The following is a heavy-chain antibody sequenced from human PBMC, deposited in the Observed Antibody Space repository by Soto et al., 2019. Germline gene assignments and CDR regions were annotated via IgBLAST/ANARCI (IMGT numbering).Heavy chain of an antibody. J-gene: IGHJ6*02. CDR3: ARDKERHYYYYYGMDV. CDR2: ISSSSSTI. CDR1: GFTFSSYS. Sequence: GGALRLSCAASGFTFSSYSMNWVRQAPGKGLEWVSYISSSSSTIYYADSVKGRFTISRDNAKNSLYLQMNSLRDEDTAVYYCARDKERHYYYYYGMDVWGQGTTVTVSS. V-gene: IGHV3-48*02.